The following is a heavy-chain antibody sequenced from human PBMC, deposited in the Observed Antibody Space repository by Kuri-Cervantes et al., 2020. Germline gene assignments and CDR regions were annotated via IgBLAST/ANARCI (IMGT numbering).Heavy chain of an antibody. V-gene: IGHV3-48*01. D-gene: IGHD6-19*01. CDR1: GFTFSSYW. Sequence: GESLKISCAASGFTFSSYWMSWVRQAPGKGLEWVSYISSSSSTIYYADSVKGRFTISRDNSKNTLYLQMNSLRAEDTAVYYCAKGPTITAVAGEFDYWGQGTLVTVSS. J-gene: IGHJ4*02. CDR2: ISSSSSTI. CDR3: AKGPTITAVAGEFDY.